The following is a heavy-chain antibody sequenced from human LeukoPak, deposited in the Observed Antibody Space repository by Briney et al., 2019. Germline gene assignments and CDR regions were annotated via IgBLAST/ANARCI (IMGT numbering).Heavy chain of an antibody. V-gene: IGHV4-34*01. CDR1: GGSFSGYY. Sequence: SETLSLTCAVYGGSFSGYYWSWIRQPPRKGVEWIGEINHSGSTNYNPSLKSRVTISVDTSKNQFSLKLSSVTAADTAVYYCARDQSHSGSSHDYWGQGTLVTVSS. J-gene: IGHJ4*02. D-gene: IGHD1-26*01. CDR3: ARDQSHSGSSHDY. CDR2: INHSGST.